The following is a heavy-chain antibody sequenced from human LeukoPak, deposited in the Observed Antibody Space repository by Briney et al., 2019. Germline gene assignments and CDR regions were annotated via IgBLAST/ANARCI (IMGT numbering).Heavy chain of an antibody. CDR3: ARLVDTAMVTRWFDP. J-gene: IGHJ5*02. CDR1: GGSISSYY. CDR2: IYYSGST. V-gene: IGHV4-59*01. D-gene: IGHD5-18*01. Sequence: SETLSLTCTVSGGSISSYYWSWIRQPPGKGLEWIGYIYYSGSTNYNPSLKSRVTISADTSKSQFSLKLSSVTAADTAVYYCARLVDTAMVTRWFDPWGQGTLVTVSS.